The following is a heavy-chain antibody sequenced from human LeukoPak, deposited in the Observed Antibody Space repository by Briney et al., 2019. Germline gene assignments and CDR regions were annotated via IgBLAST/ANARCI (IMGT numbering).Heavy chain of an antibody. J-gene: IGHJ5*02. Sequence: SETLSLTCTVSGGSISSGGYYWSWIRQHPEKGLEWIGYIYYSGSTYYNPSLKSRVTISVDTSKNQFSLKLSSVTAADTAVYYCARVHPRSFDYDILTGPSRVEFDPWGQGTLVTVSS. CDR1: GGSISSGGYY. D-gene: IGHD3-9*01. CDR2: IYYSGST. CDR3: ARVHPRSFDYDILTGPSRVEFDP. V-gene: IGHV4-31*03.